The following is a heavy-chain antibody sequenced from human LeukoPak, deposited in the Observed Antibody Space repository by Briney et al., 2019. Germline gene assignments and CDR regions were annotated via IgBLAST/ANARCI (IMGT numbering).Heavy chain of an antibody. J-gene: IGHJ4*02. Sequence: GGSLRLSCAASGFTFSSYAMHWVRQAPGKGLEYVSAISSNGGSTYYANSVKGRFTISRDNSKNTLYLQMGSLRAEDMAVYYCATYEIAAAGALDYWGQGTLVTVSS. CDR2: ISSNGGST. D-gene: IGHD6-13*01. CDR1: GFTFSSYA. CDR3: ATYEIAAAGALDY. V-gene: IGHV3-64*01.